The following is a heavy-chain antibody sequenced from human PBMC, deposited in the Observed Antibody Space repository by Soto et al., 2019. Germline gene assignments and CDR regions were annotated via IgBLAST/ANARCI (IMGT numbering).Heavy chain of an antibody. D-gene: IGHD2-15*01. CDR1: GFTFSTSW. CDR3: AGGHYLGY. Sequence: EVQLVESGGGLVQPGGSLRLSCAVSGFTFSTSWMNWVRQAPGKGLEWVANIKQDSSEKYYADSMKGRFTISRDNAKNSLYLQMNSLRVEDTAVYYCAGGHYLGYWGQGTLVTVAS. J-gene: IGHJ4*02. CDR2: IKQDSSEK. V-gene: IGHV3-7*01.